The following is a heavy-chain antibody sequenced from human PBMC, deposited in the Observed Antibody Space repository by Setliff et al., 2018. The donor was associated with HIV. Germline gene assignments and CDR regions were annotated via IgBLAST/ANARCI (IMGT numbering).Heavy chain of an antibody. CDR1: NVSINSYY. CDR3: ARDPYCSGDGCFRYYQH. CDR2: ISSSGTT. V-gene: IGHV4-4*07. Sequence: NPSETLSLTCTVSNVSINSYYWSWIRQPAGRALEWIGRISSSGTTNYNPSLKSRVKMSIDTSKNQFSLKLSSVTAADTAVYFCARDPYCSGDGCFRYYQHWGRGTLVTVSS. J-gene: IGHJ1*01. D-gene: IGHD2-15*01.